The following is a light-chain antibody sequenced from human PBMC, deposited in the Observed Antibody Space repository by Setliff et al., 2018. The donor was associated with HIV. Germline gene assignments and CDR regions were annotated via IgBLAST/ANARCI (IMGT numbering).Light chain of an antibody. Sequence: QSVLTQPASVSGSPGQSITISCTGTSSDVGTYNLVSWYQQHPGKAPKLMIYEVSKRPSGVSNRFFGSKSANAASLTISGLQADDEADYYCCSYAGSSTPYVFGTGTKVTVL. CDR2: EVS. J-gene: IGLJ1*01. CDR3: CSYAGSSTPYV. CDR1: SSDVGTYNL. V-gene: IGLV2-23*02.